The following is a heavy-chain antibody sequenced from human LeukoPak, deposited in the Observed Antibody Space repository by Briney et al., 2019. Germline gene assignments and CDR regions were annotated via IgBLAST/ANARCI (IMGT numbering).Heavy chain of an antibody. CDR2: IKQDGSEK. Sequence: PGGSLRLSCAASGFTFNSFAMHWVRQAPGKGLEWVANIKQDGSEKYYVDSVKGRFTISRDNAKNSLYLQMNSLRAEDTAVYYCARGGYDGMAFDYWGQGTLVTVSS. D-gene: IGHD5-12*01. CDR3: ARGGYDGMAFDY. V-gene: IGHV3-7*01. CDR1: GFTFNSFA. J-gene: IGHJ4*02.